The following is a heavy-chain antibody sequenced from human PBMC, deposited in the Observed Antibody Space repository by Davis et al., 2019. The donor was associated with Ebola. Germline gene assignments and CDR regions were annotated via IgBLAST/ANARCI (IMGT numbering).Heavy chain of an antibody. V-gene: IGHV3-23*01. CDR1: GGSISSSSYY. Sequence: ETLSLTCTVSGGSISSSSYYWGWIRQPPGKGLEWVSTISGSDGSTYSADSVKGRFTISRDNAKNSLYLQMNSLRAEDTAVYYCAGEDDYSNDYWGQGTLVTVSS. J-gene: IGHJ4*02. CDR3: AGEDDYSNDY. CDR2: ISGSDGST. D-gene: IGHD4-11*01.